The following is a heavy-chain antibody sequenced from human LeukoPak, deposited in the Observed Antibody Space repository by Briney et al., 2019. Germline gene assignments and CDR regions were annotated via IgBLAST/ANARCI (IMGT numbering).Heavy chain of an antibody. V-gene: IGHV3-33*06. D-gene: IGHD3-10*01. CDR3: AKGAHITMFRGALEN. Sequence: GGSLRLSCAASAFTFSNYGMHWVRQAPGKGLEWVAVIWFGGTNKYYADSVKGRFTISRDNSKNTLYLQMNSLRAEDAAVYYCAKGAHITMFRGALENLGQGTLVTVSS. J-gene: IGHJ4*02. CDR2: IWFGGTNK. CDR1: AFTFSNYG.